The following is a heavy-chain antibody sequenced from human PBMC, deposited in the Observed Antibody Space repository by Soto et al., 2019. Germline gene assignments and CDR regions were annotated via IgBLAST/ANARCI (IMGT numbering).Heavy chain of an antibody. V-gene: IGHV4-34*01. CDR1: GGSFSGYY. Sequence: QVQLQQWGAGLLKPSETLSRTCAVYGGSFSGYYWRWIRQPPGKGLEWIGEINHSGSTNYNPSLKSRVTISVDTSKNQFSLKLSSVTAADTAVYYCARGIMVRGVILAYWGQGTLVTVSS. CDR2: INHSGST. J-gene: IGHJ4*02. D-gene: IGHD3-10*01. CDR3: ARGIMVRGVILAY.